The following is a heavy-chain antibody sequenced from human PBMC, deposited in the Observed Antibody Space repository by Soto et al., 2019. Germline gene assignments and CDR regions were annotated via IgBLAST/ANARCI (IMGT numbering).Heavy chain of an antibody. V-gene: IGHV4-34*01. Sequence: SETLSLTCAVYGGSFSGYYLSWIRQPPGKGLEWIGEINHSGSTNYNPSLKSRVTISVDTSKNQFSLKLSSVTAADTAVYYCARGGSTIFGVVIYYYYYGMDVWGQGTTVTVYS. D-gene: IGHD3-3*01. CDR3: ARGGSTIFGVVIYYYYYGMDV. CDR1: GGSFSGYY. CDR2: INHSGST. J-gene: IGHJ6*02.